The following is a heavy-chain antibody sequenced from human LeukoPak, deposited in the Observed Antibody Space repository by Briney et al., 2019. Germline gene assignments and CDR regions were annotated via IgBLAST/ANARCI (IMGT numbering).Heavy chain of an antibody. D-gene: IGHD3-10*01. CDR2: INPDTGGT. V-gene: IGHV1-2*02. CDR3: ARERFYSSGNYNNRIDY. CDR1: GYTFTGYY. Sequence: GASVKVSCKASGYTFTGYYMHWVRQAPGQGLEWMGWINPDTGGTNYAQKFQGRVTMTRDTSISTAYMELSRLRSDDTAVYYCARERFYSSGNYNNRIDYWGQGTLVTVSS. J-gene: IGHJ4*02.